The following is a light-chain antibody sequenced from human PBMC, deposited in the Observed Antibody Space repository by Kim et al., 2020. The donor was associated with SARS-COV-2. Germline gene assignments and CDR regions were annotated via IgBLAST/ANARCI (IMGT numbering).Light chain of an antibody. CDR3: QQHNNWPPLT. CDR1: ENINNN. J-gene: IGKJ4*01. CDR2: GAS. V-gene: IGKV3-15*01. Sequence: EIVMTQFPATLSVSPGERATLSCWANENINNNLAWYKQKPGQPPRLLIYGASTRATGIPLRFSGSGSGTDFTLTISSLQSEDFAVYYCQQHNNWPPLTFGGGTKVDIK.